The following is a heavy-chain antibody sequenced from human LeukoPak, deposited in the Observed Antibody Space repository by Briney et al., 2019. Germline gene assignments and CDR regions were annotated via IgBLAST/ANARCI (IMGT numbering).Heavy chain of an antibody. D-gene: IGHD1-7*01. Sequence: GGSLRLSCAASGFTVSSNYMSWVRQAPGKGLEWVSVIYSGGSTYYAASVKGRFTISRDNSKNTLYLQMNSLRAEDTAVYYCARATYNWNYGMWFDPRGQGTLVTVSS. CDR2: IYSGGST. CDR1: GFTVSSNY. V-gene: IGHV3-66*02. J-gene: IGHJ5*02. CDR3: ARATYNWNYGMWFDP.